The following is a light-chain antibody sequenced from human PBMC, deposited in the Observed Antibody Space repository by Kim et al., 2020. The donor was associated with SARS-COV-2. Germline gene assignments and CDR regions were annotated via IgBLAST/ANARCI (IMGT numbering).Light chain of an antibody. Sequence: EIVMTQSPATLSVSPGERATLSCRASQSVSSNLAWYQQKPGQAPRLLIYGASTRATGIPARFSGSGSETEFTLTISSLQSEDFAVYYCQQYNNWARGTFGQGTKLEI. CDR2: GAS. J-gene: IGKJ2*02. V-gene: IGKV3-15*01. CDR1: QSVSSN. CDR3: QQYNNWARGT.